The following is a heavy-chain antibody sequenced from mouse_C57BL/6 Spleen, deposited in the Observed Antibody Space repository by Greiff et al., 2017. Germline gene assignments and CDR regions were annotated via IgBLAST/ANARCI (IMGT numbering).Heavy chain of an antibody. CDR1: GYSFTDYN. J-gene: IGHJ2*01. CDR3: ARNYYGSSYTDFDY. V-gene: IGHV1-39*01. Sequence: VQLKQSGPELVKPGASVKISCKASGYSFTDYNMNWVKQSNGKSLEWIGVINPNYGTTSYNQKFKGKATLTVDQSSSTAYMHLNSLTSEDSAVYYCARNYYGSSYTDFDYWGQGTTLTVSS. D-gene: IGHD1-1*01. CDR2: INPNYGTT.